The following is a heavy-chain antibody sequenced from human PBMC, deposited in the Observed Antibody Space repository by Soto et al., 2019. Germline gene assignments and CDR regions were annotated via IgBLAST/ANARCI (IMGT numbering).Heavy chain of an antibody. V-gene: IGHV1-46*03. CDR1: GYTFTSYY. J-gene: IGHJ3*02. CDR3: ASNFRYYYDSSGYYSNDAFDI. CDR2: INPSGGST. Sequence: ASVKVSCKASGYTFTSYYMHWVRQAPGQGLEWIGIINPSGGSTSYAQKFQGRVTMTRDTSTSTVYMELSSLRSEDTAVYYCASNFRYYYDSSGYYSNDAFDIWGQGTMVTVSS. D-gene: IGHD3-22*01.